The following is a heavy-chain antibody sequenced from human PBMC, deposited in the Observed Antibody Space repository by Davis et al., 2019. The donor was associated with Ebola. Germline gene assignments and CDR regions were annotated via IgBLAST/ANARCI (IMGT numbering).Heavy chain of an antibody. D-gene: IGHD6-19*01. CDR3: ARGGRIAVAGTGRYYYGMDV. CDR1: GASISSSNYY. CDR2: IYYSGST. V-gene: IGHV4-61*05. Sequence: MPSETLSLTCTVSGASISSSNYYWGWIRQPPGKGLEWIGYIYYSGSTKYNPSLKSRVTISVDTSKSQFSLKLSSVTAADTAVYYCARGGRIAVAGTGRYYYGMDVWGQGTTVTVSS. J-gene: IGHJ6*02.